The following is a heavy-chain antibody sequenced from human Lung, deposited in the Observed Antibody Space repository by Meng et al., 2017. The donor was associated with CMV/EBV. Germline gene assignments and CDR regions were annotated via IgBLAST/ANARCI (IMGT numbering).Heavy chain of an antibody. V-gene: IGHV4-59*01. J-gene: IGHJ6*02. Sequence: GSLRLXXTVSGGSISSYYWSWIRQPPGKGLEDIGYIYYSGSTSYNPSLKSRVTISVDTSKNQFSLKLSSVTAADTAVYYCARHGSGSYFYGRDVWGQGTXVTVSS. CDR2: IYYSGST. CDR3: ARHGSGSYFYGRDV. CDR1: GGSISSYY. D-gene: IGHD3-10*01.